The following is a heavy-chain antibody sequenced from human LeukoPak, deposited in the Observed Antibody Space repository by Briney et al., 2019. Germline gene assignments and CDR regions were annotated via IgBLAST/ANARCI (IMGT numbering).Heavy chain of an antibody. D-gene: IGHD6-13*01. J-gene: IGHJ4*02. V-gene: IGHV3-30*03. CDR3: AREVVDSLGIAAAGMDY. CDR2: ISYDGSNK. Sequence: GGSLRLSCAASGFTFSSYGMHWVRQAPGKGLEWVAVISYDGSNKYYADSVKGRFTISRDNAKNSLYLQMNSLRAEDTAVYYCAREVVDSLGIAAAGMDYWGQGTLVTVSS. CDR1: GFTFSSYG.